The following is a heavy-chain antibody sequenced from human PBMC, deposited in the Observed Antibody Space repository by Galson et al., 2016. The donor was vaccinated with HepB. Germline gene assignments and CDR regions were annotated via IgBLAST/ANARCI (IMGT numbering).Heavy chain of an antibody. V-gene: IGHV4-39*07. Sequence: ETLSLTCTVSGASISSSTYYWDWIRPPPGKGLEWIGSIYYSGESYYNPSLRSRVTISVDTSKNQFSLNMNSVTAADTAVYYCARESATTGWFDPWGQGTLVTVSS. CDR2: IYYSGES. CDR3: ARESATTGWFDP. J-gene: IGHJ5*02. D-gene: IGHD2-8*02. CDR1: GASISSSTYY.